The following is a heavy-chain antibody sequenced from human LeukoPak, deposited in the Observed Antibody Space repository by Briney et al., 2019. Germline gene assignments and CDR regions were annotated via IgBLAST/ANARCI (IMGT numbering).Heavy chain of an antibody. D-gene: IGHD6-19*01. CDR3: ARAYSSGLRGLDY. J-gene: IGHJ4*02. Sequence: GGSLRLSCAASGFTFSSYSMNWVRQAPGKGLEWVSSISSSSSYIYYADSVKGRFTISRDNAKNTPYLQMNSLRAEDTAVYYCARAYSSGLRGLDYWGQGTLVTVSS. CDR1: GFTFSSYS. CDR2: ISSSSSYI. V-gene: IGHV3-21*01.